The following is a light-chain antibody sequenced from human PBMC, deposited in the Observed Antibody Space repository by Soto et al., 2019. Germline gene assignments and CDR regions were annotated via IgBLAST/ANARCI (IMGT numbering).Light chain of an antibody. Sequence: QSVLTQPPSVSGAPGRTVTISCTGSDSNIGAGFTVHWYQQLPGSAPKLLIYGNTHRPSGVPDRFSGSQSGTSASLAISGLQAEDEADYYCQSYDSGLIDSYVSGTGTKVTVL. CDR1: DSNIGAGFT. J-gene: IGLJ1*01. CDR2: GNT. V-gene: IGLV1-40*01. CDR3: QSYDSGLIDSYV.